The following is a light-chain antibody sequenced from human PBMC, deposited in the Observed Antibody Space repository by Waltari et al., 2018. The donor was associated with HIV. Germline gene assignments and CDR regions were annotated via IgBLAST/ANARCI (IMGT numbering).Light chain of an antibody. CDR1: QNLNRNF. J-gene: IGKJ3*01. Sequence: VLTQSPATLSLSPGERATLSCRASQNLNRNFLVWYQQRPGQAPRVLIYGASNRDTGIPDRFSGSGSGTDFTLIISRLEPEDFAVYYCQQFDSSPLIGPGTRVEIK. CDR2: GAS. CDR3: QQFDSSPL. V-gene: IGKV3-20*01.